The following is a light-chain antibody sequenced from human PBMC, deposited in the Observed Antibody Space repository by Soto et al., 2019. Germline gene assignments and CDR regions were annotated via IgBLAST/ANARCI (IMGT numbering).Light chain of an antibody. CDR2: ASS. J-gene: IGKJ3*01. V-gene: IGKV3-20*01. CDR3: HHYDDSPPFT. Sequence: ELVLTQSPGTLSLSPGERATLSCRASQSISSRYLAWYQQTPGRAPRLLIYASSSRATGIPDRFSGSASGTDFTLTITRLEPEDFAVYYCHHYDDSPPFTFGPGTKVDIK. CDR1: QSISSRY.